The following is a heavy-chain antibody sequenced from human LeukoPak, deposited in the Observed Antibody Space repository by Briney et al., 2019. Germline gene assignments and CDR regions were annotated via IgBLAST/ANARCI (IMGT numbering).Heavy chain of an antibody. CDR1: GGSISSGGYY. J-gene: IGHJ5*02. V-gene: IGHV4-31*03. CDR2: SYYSGST. CDR3: ARVTVVVPAATNWFDP. Sequence: SQTLSLTCTVSGGSISSGGYYWSWIRQHPGKGLEWIGYSYYSGSTYYNPSLKGRVTISVDTSKNQFSLKLSSVTAADTAVYYCARVTVVVPAATNWFDPWGQGTLVTVSS. D-gene: IGHD2-2*01.